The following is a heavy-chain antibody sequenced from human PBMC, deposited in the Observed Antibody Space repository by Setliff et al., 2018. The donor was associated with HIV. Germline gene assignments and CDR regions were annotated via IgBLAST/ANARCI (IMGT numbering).Heavy chain of an antibody. CDR3: ARVAGSHYFDY. D-gene: IGHD6-19*01. V-gene: IGHV4-34*01. Sequence: PSETLSLTCAVYGGSFSGYYWSWIRQPPGKGLEWIGEINHSGSTNYNPSLKSRVTISVDTSKNQFSLKLSSVTAADTAVYCCARVAGSHYFDYWGQGTLVTVSS. J-gene: IGHJ4*02. CDR1: GGSFSGYY. CDR2: INHSGST.